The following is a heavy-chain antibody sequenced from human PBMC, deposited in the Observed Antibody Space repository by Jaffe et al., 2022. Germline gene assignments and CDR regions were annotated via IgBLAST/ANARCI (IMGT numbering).Heavy chain of an antibody. V-gene: IGHV3-30*02. CDR1: GFTFSSYG. Sequence: QVQLVESGGGVVQPGGSLRLSCAASGFTFSSYGMHWVRQAPGKGLEWVAFIRYDGSNKYYADSVKGRFTISRDNSKNTLYLQMNSLRAEDTAVYYCAKGARRDGYKPFDYWGQGTLVTVSS. CDR3: AKGARRDGYKPFDY. J-gene: IGHJ4*02. CDR2: IRYDGSNK. D-gene: IGHD5-12*01.